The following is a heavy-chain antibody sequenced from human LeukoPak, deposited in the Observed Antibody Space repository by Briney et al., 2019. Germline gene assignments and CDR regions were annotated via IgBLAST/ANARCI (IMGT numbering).Heavy chain of an antibody. D-gene: IGHD3-22*01. V-gene: IGHV1-2*02. CDR2: INPNSGGT. CDR1: GYTFTCYY. J-gene: IGHJ3*02. Sequence: ASVKVSCKASGYTFTCYYMDWVRQAPGQGSEWMGWINPNSGGTKYAQKFQGRVTMTRHTSISTAYMELTRLRSDDTAVYYCARAGRRITMIVVGYDAFDIWGQGTMVTVSS. CDR3: ARAGRRITMIVVGYDAFDI.